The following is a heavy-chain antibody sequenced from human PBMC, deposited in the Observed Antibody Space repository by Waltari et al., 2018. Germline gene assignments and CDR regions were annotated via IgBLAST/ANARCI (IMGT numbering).Heavy chain of an antibody. CDR1: GGSISRSSYY. V-gene: IGHV4-39*07. D-gene: IGHD6-13*01. CDR3: ASRGAYSSSWYRDY. Sequence: LQLQESGPGLVKPSETLSLTCTVSGGSISRSSYYWGWIRQPPGTGLEWIGRIYYSGGTYNNPSLKSRVTIAVDTSKNQFSLKLSSVTAADTAVYYCASRGAYSSSWYRDYWGQGTLVTVSS. CDR2: IYYSGGT. J-gene: IGHJ4*02.